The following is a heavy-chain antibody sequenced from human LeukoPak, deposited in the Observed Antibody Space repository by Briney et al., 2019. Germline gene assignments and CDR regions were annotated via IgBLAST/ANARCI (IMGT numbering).Heavy chain of an antibody. J-gene: IGHJ4*02. CDR1: GFTVSSNY. CDR3: ARDTYYEYYFDY. CDR2: IYSGGST. D-gene: IGHD3-22*01. Sequence: PGGSLRLSCAASGFTVSSNYMSWVRQAPGKGLEWVSVIYSGGSTYYADSVKGRFTISRDNSKNTLYLQMNSLRAEDTAVYYCARDTYYEYYFDYWGQGTLVTVSS. V-gene: IGHV3-66*01.